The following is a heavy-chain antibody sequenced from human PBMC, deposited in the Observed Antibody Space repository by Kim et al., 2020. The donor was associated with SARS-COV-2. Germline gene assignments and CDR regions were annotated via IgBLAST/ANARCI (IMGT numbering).Heavy chain of an antibody. V-gene: IGHV4-38-2*02. J-gene: IGHJ4*01. CDR3: ARGITMMYSH. CDR1: GYSISSGYY. D-gene: IGHD3-22*01. CDR2: IYHSGST. Sequence: SETLSLTCTVSGYSISSGYYWGWIRQPPGKGLEWIGSIYHSGSTYYNPSLKSRVTISVDTSKNQFSLKLSSVTAADTAVYYCARGITMMYSHWGQEPWSPSPQ.